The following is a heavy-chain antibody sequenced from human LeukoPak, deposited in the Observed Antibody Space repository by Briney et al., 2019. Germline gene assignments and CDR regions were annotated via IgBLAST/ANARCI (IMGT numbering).Heavy chain of an antibody. Sequence: ASVKVSCKASGYTFSSYDITWVRQAPGQGLDWMGWITPYNGNTDYVQKVQGRVTMTADTSTSTVYMELRSLISDDTAVYYCARLSSAANFLDYWGQGTLVTVSS. CDR3: ARLSSAANFLDY. CDR2: ITPYNGNT. D-gene: IGHD2-15*01. V-gene: IGHV1-18*01. J-gene: IGHJ4*02. CDR1: GYTFSSYD.